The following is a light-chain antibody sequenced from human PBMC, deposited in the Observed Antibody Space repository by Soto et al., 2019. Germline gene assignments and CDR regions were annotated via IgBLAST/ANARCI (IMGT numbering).Light chain of an antibody. V-gene: IGLV2-8*01. CDR1: SSDIGGYNY. CDR2: EVS. J-gene: IGLJ2*01. CDR3: SSYAGSNNVV. Sequence: QSARTQPPSAPGSPGQSVTISCTGTSSDIGGYNYVSWYQQHPGKAPKLMIYEVSKRPSGVPDRFSGSKSGNTASLTVSGLQAEDEADYYCSSYAGSNNVVFGGGTKLTVL.